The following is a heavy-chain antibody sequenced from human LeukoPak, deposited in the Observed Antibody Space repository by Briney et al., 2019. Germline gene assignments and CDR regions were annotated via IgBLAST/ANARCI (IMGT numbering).Heavy chain of an antibody. CDR3: ARSGYYGREFDY. J-gene: IGHJ4*02. CDR1: GGSISSYY. D-gene: IGHD3-3*01. Sequence: SETLSLTCTVSGGSISSYYWSWIRQPPGKGLECIGYIYYSGSTTYNPSLKSRVTISVDTSKNQLSLKLSSVTAADTAVYYCARSGYYGREFDYWVQGTLVTVSS. V-gene: IGHV4-59*01. CDR2: IYYSGST.